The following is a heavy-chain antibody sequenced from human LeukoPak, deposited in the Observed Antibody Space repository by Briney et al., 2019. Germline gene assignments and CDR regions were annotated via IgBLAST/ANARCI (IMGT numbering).Heavy chain of an antibody. Sequence: SETLSLTCSVSGASINSTNFYWSWIRQPPGKGLESIGSISYTGNTYSNPSLNSRVTMSVDTSKNQFSLKLSSVTAADTAVYYCARQGTMTRGGYWLDPWGRGTLVTVS. J-gene: IGHJ5*02. CDR2: ISYTGNT. CDR3: ARQGTMTRGGYWLDP. V-gene: IGHV4-39*01. CDR1: GASINSTNFY. D-gene: IGHD3-10*01.